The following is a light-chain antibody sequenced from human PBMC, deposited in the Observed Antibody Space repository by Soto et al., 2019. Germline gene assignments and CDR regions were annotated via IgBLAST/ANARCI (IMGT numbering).Light chain of an antibody. Sequence: QSALTQSPSAAASLGASVKLTCTLSSGHSRYTIAWHQKQPEKGPRYLMKVESDGSHSKGDGIPDRFSGSSSGAERYLIISGLQSEDEADYYCQTWGTGIPFGGGTKLTVL. V-gene: IGLV4-69*01. CDR2: VESDGSH. CDR1: SGHSRYT. J-gene: IGLJ2*01. CDR3: QTWGTGIP.